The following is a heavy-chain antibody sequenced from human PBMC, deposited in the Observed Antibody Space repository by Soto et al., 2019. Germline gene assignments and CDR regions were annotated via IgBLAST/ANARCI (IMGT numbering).Heavy chain of an antibody. J-gene: IGHJ4*02. D-gene: IGHD5-18*01. CDR1: GGSISSGGYS. Sequence: QLQLQESGSGLVKPSQTLSLTCAVSGGSISSGGYSWSWIRQPPGKVLEWIGYVYHSGSTYYNPALKSRVTIPVDRSKNQFSLKLSSVTAADTAVYYCAAAWIQLWLFDYWGQGTLVTVSS. CDR3: AAAWIQLWLFDY. CDR2: VYHSGST. V-gene: IGHV4-30-2*01.